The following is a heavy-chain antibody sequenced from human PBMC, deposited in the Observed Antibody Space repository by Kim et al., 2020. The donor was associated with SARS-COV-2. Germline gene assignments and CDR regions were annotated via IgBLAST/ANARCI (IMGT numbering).Heavy chain of an antibody. CDR3: TTDWIAVAGTHGH. V-gene: IGHV3-15*01. CDR1: GFTFSNAW. Sequence: GGSLRLSCAASGFTFSNAWMSWVRQAPGKGLEWVGRIKSKTDGGTTDYAAPVKGRFTISRDDSKNTLYLQMNSLKTEDTAVYYCTTDWIAVAGTHGHWGQGTLVTVSS. D-gene: IGHD6-19*01. J-gene: IGHJ4*02. CDR2: IKSKTDGGTT.